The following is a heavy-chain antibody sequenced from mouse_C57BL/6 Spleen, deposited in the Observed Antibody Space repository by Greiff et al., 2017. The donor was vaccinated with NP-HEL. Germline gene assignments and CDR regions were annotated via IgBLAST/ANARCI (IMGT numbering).Heavy chain of an antibody. CDR3: ARRGSIYYDYGFDY. V-gene: IGHV1-20*01. CDR2: INPYNGDT. J-gene: IGHJ2*01. Sequence: EVQLQQSGPELVTPGDSVKISCKASGYSFTGYFMNWVMQSHGKSLEWIGRINPYNGDTFYNQKFKGKATLTVDKSSSTAHMELRSLTSEDSAVYYCARRGSIYYDYGFDYWGQGTTLTVSA. D-gene: IGHD2-4*01. CDR1: GYSFTGYF.